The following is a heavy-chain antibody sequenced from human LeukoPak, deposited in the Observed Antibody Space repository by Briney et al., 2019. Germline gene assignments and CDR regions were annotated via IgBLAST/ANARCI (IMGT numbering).Heavy chain of an antibody. CDR3: LTSGSYTNY. D-gene: IGHD1-26*01. CDR1: GYTVTGYY. J-gene: IGHJ4*02. CDR2: INPNSGGT. Sequence: ASVKVSFKSSGYTVTGYYMHWVRQAPGQGLEWMGWINPNSGGTNYAQKFQGRVTMTRDTSISTAYMELTRLRSDDTAVYYCLTSGSYTNYWGQGTLVTVSS. V-gene: IGHV1-2*02.